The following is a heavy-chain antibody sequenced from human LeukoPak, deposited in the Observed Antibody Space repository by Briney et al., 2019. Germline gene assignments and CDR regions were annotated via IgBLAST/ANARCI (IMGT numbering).Heavy chain of an antibody. D-gene: IGHD2-2*02. V-gene: IGHV1-69*05. CDR3: ARVRLVPAAIGWFDP. Sequence: SVKVSCKASGGTFSSYAISWVRQAPGQGLEWMGGIIPIFGTANYAQKFQGRVTITTDESTSTAYMELSSLRSEDTAVYYCARVRLVPAAIGWFDPWGQGTLVTVSS. J-gene: IGHJ5*02. CDR2: IIPIFGTA. CDR1: GGTFSSYA.